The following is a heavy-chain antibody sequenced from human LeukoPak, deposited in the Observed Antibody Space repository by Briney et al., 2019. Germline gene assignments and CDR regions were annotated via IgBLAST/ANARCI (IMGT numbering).Heavy chain of an antibody. J-gene: IGHJ6*02. CDR1: GFTFSSYA. CDR2: ISNDGSKK. V-gene: IGHV3-30*04. Sequence: GGSLRLSCAASGFTFSSYAMHWVRQAPGKGLEWVAVISNDGSKKQYADSVKGRFTISRDNSKNTLYLQMNSLRAEDTDVYYCARGESNAMDVWGQGTTVTVS. CDR3: ARGESNAMDV.